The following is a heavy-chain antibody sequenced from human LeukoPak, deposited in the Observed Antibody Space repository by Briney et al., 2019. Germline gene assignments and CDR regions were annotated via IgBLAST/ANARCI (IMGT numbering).Heavy chain of an antibody. Sequence: GASVKVSCKASGYTFTSYYMHWVRQAPGQGLEWMGWINPNSGGTNYAQKFQGRVTMTRDTSISTAYMELSRLRSDDTAVYYCARDPSEGWCAFDIWGQGTMVTVSS. V-gene: IGHV1-2*02. CDR2: INPNSGGT. D-gene: IGHD6-19*01. CDR3: ARDPSEGWCAFDI. J-gene: IGHJ3*02. CDR1: GYTFTSYY.